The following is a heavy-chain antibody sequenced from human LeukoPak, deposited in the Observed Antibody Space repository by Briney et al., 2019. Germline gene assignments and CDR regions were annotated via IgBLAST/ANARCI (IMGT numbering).Heavy chain of an antibody. D-gene: IGHD5-24*01. CDR1: GFTFSDYS. J-gene: IGHJ4*02. Sequence: GGSLRLSCAASGFTFSDYSMNWVRQAPGKGLEWISYIGIDSGNTNYADSVKGRFTISGDRAKNSLYLQMNSLRVEDTAVYYCARDYKYAFDNWGQGTLVTVSS. V-gene: IGHV3-48*01. CDR2: IGIDSGNT. CDR3: ARDYKYAFDN.